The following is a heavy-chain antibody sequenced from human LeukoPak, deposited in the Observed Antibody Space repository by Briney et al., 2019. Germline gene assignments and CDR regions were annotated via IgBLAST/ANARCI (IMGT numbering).Heavy chain of an antibody. V-gene: IGHV4-59*08. CDR2: IYYSGST. D-gene: IGHD5-18*01. Sequence: SETLSLTCTVSGGSISSYYWSWIRQPPGKGLEWIGYIYYSGSTNYNPSLKNRVTISVDTSKNQFSLKLSSVTAADTAVYYCARHRLQLWPRLRDAFDIWGQGTMVTVSS. CDR1: GGSISSYY. J-gene: IGHJ3*02. CDR3: ARHRLQLWPRLRDAFDI.